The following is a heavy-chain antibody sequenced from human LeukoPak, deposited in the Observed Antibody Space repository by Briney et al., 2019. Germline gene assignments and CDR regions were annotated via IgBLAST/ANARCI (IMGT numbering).Heavy chain of an antibody. CDR1: GYTFTGYY. CDR3: ARDEVGSYYYYYGMDV. CDR2: INPNSGGT. Sequence: RASVKVSCKASGYTFTGYYMHWVRQGPGQGLEWMGWINPNSGGTNYAQKFQGRVTMTRDTSISTAYMELSRLRSDDTAVYYCARDEVGSYYYYYGMDVWGQGTTVTVSS. J-gene: IGHJ6*02. D-gene: IGHD1-26*01. V-gene: IGHV1-2*02.